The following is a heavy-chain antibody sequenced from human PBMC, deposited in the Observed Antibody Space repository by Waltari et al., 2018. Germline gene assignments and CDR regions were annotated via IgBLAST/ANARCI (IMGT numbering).Heavy chain of an antibody. J-gene: IGHJ4*02. D-gene: IGHD1-7*01. V-gene: IGHV3-43*01. Sequence: EVQLVESGGVVVQPGGSLRLSCAASGFTFDDYTMHWVHQAPGKGLEWVSLISWDGGSTYYADSVKGRFTISRDNSKNSLYLQMNSLRTEDTALYYCAKDSRAGTTPGYFDYWGQGTLVTVSS. CDR3: AKDSRAGTTPGYFDY. CDR1: GFTFDDYT. CDR2: ISWDGGST.